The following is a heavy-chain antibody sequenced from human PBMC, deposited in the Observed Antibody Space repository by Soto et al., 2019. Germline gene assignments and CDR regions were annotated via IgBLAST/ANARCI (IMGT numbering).Heavy chain of an antibody. CDR2: IYYSGST. D-gene: IGHD4-4*01. Sequence: PSETLSLTCTVSGGSISSYYWSWIRQPPGKGLEWIGYIYYSGSTNYNPSLKSRVTISVDTSKNQFSLKLSSVTAADTAVYYCARDLTMTTVTILGGKDVWGQGTTVTVSS. J-gene: IGHJ6*02. CDR1: GGSISSYY. CDR3: ARDLTMTTVTILGGKDV. V-gene: IGHV4-59*01.